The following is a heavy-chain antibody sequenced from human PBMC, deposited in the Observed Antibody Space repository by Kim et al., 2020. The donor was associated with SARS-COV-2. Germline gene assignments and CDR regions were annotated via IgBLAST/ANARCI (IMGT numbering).Heavy chain of an antibody. J-gene: IGHJ4*02. D-gene: IGHD3-10*01. V-gene: IGHV1-3*01. CDR3: ARDSWEYYYGSGSYVDY. Sequence: FQGRVTITRDTSASTAYMELSSLRSEDTAVYYCARDSWEYYYGSGSYVDYWGQGTLVTVSS.